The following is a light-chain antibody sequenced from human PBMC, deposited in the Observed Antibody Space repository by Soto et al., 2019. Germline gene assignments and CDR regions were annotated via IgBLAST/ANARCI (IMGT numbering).Light chain of an antibody. CDR1: QYINTR. Sequence: PGDRVTVSCRASQYINTRLAWYQHRPGQAPRLLIYQTSIRAAGIPARFSASGSGTDFTLTISDVQPEDFALYYCHQRQSWPRTFGQGTKVDIK. CDR3: HQRQSWPRT. V-gene: IGKV3-11*01. J-gene: IGKJ1*01. CDR2: QTS.